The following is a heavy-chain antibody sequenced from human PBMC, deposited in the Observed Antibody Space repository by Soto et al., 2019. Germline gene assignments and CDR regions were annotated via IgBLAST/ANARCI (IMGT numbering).Heavy chain of an antibody. V-gene: IGHV3-64*04. D-gene: IGHD1-26*01. CDR2: MSSDGGNA. J-gene: IGHJ6*02. Sequence: PGGSLRLSCSASGYTFSSFSMHWVRQSPGKGLEYVSHMSSDGGNAYYADSVKGRFSISRDNSKNALRLQMNSLRADDTAVYYCAKDGASGSYPPYYYFGMDVWGQGTTVTVSS. CDR3: AKDGASGSYPPYYYFGMDV. CDR1: GYTFSSFS.